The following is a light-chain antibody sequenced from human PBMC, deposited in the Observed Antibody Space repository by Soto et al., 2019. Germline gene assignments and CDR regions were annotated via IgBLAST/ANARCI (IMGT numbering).Light chain of an antibody. CDR2: AAS. Sequence: DIQLTQSPSFLSASVGDRVTITCRASQGISTYLAWYQQSPGKAPTLLIYAASTLQSGVPSRFSGSGSGTEFTLTISSLQPEDFATYFCQQLYSSPLSFGGGTKVKIK. J-gene: IGKJ4*01. V-gene: IGKV1-9*01. CDR3: QQLYSSPLS. CDR1: QGISTY.